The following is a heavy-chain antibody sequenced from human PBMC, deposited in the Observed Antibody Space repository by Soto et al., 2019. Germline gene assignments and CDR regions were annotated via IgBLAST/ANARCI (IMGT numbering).Heavy chain of an antibody. J-gene: IGHJ4*02. CDR1: GFTFSSYD. D-gene: IGHD3-22*01. CDR2: ISGNGGST. CDR3: AKDGFITMIVVVISHFDY. Sequence: GSLRLSCAASGFTFSSYDMSWVRQAPGKGLEWVSDISGNGGSTYYADSVKGRSTISRDNSKNTLYLQMNSLRAEDTAVYYCAKDGFITMIVVVISHFDYWGQGTLVTVSS. V-gene: IGHV3-23*01.